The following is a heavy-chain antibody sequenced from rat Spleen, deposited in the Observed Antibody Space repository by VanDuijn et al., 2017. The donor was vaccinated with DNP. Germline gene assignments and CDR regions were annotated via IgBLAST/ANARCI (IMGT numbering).Heavy chain of an antibody. CDR1: GYSITSNY. D-gene: IGHD1-12*03. CDR2: INYSGST. Sequence: EVQFQESGPGLVKSSQSLSLTCSVTGYSITSNYWAWIRKFPGNKMEWMGYINYSGSTSYNPSLKSRISIARDTSKNQFFLQLNSVTAEDTATYYCARSVITMMVIIPFAYWGQGTLVTVSS. J-gene: IGHJ3*01. V-gene: IGHV3-1*01. CDR3: ARSVITMMVIIPFAY.